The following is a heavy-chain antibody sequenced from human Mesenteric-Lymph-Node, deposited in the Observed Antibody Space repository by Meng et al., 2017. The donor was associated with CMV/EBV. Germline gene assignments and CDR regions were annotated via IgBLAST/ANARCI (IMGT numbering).Heavy chain of an antibody. CDR2: ISGSGGST. Sequence: GESLKISCAASGFTFTLYAVNWVRQAPGKGLEWVSAISGSGGSTYYADSVKGRFTISRDNSKNTLYLQMNSLRAEDTAVYYCAQGVTPIYYYYGMDVWGQGTTVTVSS. J-gene: IGHJ6*02. V-gene: IGHV3-23*01. CDR3: AQGVTPIYYYYGMDV. D-gene: IGHD3-10*01. CDR1: GFTFTLYA.